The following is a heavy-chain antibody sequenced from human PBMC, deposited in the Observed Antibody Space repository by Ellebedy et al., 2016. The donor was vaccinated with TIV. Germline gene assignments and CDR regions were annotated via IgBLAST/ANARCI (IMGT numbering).Heavy chain of an antibody. Sequence: SETLSLTCTVSGGSISSSSYYWGWIRQSPGKGLEWIGSIYYSGTTYYNPSLKSRITISVDTSKNQFSLKLSSVTAADTAMYYCTRGGTSYSDFWGQGTLVTVSS. J-gene: IGHJ4*02. V-gene: IGHV4-39*07. CDR2: IYYSGTT. CDR1: GGSISSSSYY. CDR3: TRGGTSYSDF. D-gene: IGHD1-1*01.